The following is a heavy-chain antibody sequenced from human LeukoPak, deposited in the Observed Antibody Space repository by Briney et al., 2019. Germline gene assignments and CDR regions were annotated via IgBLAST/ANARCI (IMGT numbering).Heavy chain of an antibody. J-gene: IGHJ4*02. CDR1: GGTFSSYA. Sequence: ASVKVSCKASGGTFSSYAISWVRQAPGQGLEWMGRIIPIFGIANYAQKFQGRVTITADESTSTAYMELSSLRSEDTAVYYCARAGGSSVATTSVDYWGQGTLVTVSS. V-gene: IGHV1-69*13. CDR2: IIPIFGIA. CDR3: ARAGGSSVATTSVDY. D-gene: IGHD5-12*01.